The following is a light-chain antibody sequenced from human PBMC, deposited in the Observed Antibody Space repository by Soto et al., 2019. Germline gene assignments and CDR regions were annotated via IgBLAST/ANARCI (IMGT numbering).Light chain of an antibody. J-gene: IGKJ1*01. CDR1: QRISTW. CDR3: QQYNTSPWT. V-gene: IGKV1-5*03. CDR2: EAS. Sequence: DIQMTQSPSILSASVGDRVTITCRASQRISTWLAWYQQKPGKAPMLLIFEASTLESWVPSRFSGSGSGTQFTLTISGLLPDDFATYYCQQYNTSPWTFGQGTKVEIK.